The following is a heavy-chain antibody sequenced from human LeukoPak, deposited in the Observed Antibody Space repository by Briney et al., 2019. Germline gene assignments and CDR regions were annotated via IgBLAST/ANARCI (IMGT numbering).Heavy chain of an antibody. D-gene: IGHD3-22*01. CDR2: MNPNSGNT. J-gene: IGHJ3*02. V-gene: IGHV1-8*03. Sequence: ASVKVSCKASGYTLTSYDINWVRQATGQGLEWMGWMNPNSGNTGYAQKFQGRVTITRNTSISTAYMELSSLRSEDTAVYYCARGYVSYYYDSSGYQDAFDIWGQGTMVTVSS. CDR3: ARGYVSYYYDSSGYQDAFDI. CDR1: GYTLTSYD.